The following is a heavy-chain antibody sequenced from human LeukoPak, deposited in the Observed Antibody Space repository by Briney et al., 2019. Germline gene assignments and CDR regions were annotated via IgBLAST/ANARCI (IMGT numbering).Heavy chain of an antibody. Sequence: QAGGSLRLSCVASGLTFSGYWMHWVRQAPGKGLVWVSRINNDESSTSYADSVKDRFTISRDNAKNTLYLQMNSLRAEDTAVYYCAKEYYDSSGYRPLFDYWGQGTLVTVSS. CDR2: INNDESST. J-gene: IGHJ4*02. CDR3: AKEYYDSSGYRPLFDY. D-gene: IGHD3-22*01. V-gene: IGHV3-74*01. CDR1: GLTFSGYW.